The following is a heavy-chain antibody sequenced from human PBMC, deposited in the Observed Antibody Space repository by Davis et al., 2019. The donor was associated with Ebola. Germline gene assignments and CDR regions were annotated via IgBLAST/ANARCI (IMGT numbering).Heavy chain of an antibody. J-gene: IGHJ4*02. V-gene: IGHV1-18*04. D-gene: IGHD6-6*01. Sequence: ASVKVSCKASGYTFTNYPITWLRRAPGQGLQWMGWISTYTGNTDYAQMFQGRVTMTTDTSTNTAYMELRGLRSDDTAVYYCARDRLYCASGDGQVVRCLLSDNWGQGTLVTVSS. CDR2: ISTYTGNT. CDR1: GYTFTNYP. CDR3: ARDRLYCASGDGQVVRCLLSDN.